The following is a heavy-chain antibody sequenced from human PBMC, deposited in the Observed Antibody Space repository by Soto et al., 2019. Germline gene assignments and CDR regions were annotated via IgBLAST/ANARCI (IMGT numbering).Heavy chain of an antibody. D-gene: IGHD3-10*01. CDR3: ARMVRGVIITGHFDY. V-gene: IGHV4-30-4*01. Sequence: SETLSLTCTVSGGSISSGDYYWSWIRQPPGKGLEWIGYIYYSGSTYYNPSLKSRVTISVDTSKNQFSLKLSSVTAADTAVYYCARMVRGVIITGHFDYWGQGTLVTVSS. CDR1: GGSISSGDYY. CDR2: IYYSGST. J-gene: IGHJ4*02.